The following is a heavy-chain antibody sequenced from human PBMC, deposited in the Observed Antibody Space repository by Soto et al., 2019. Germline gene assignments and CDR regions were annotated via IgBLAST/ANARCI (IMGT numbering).Heavy chain of an antibody. CDR3: AVHLGQNCYTLDV. CDR2: ITASGGST. Sequence: EVQLLESGGGLIQRGGSLRLSCTGSEFTFSNFVMSWVRQVPGKGLEWLACITASGGSTYYADSVKGRFSVSRDNSKSTLYLQLNSLEAEDTAVYHCAVHLGQNCYTLDVWGQGTTVHVSS. J-gene: IGHJ6*02. D-gene: IGHD2-15*01. V-gene: IGHV3-23*01. CDR1: EFTFSNFV.